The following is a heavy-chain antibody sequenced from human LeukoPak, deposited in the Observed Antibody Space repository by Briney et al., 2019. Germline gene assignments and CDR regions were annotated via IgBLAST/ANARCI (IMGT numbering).Heavy chain of an antibody. D-gene: IGHD3-22*01. Sequence: WETLSLTCAVYGGSFSGYYWSWIRRPPGKGLEWFGEINHSGSTNYNPSIKSRITISLDTSTNQFSPKLSSLTPADTAVYYCARGMGYYDSSGQEDGDIWGQGTMVTVSS. CDR2: INHSGST. CDR3: ARGMGYYDSSGQEDGDI. V-gene: IGHV4-34*01. J-gene: IGHJ3*02. CDR1: GGSFSGYY.